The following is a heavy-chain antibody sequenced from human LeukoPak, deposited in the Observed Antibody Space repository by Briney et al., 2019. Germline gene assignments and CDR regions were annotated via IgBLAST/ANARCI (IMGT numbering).Heavy chain of an antibody. D-gene: IGHD1-1*01. CDR3: ARGATTGRGAFDI. CDR1: GFTFSSYS. J-gene: IGHJ3*02. CDR2: ISSSNTTI. Sequence: PGGSLRLSCAASGFTFSSYSMNWVRQAPGKGLEWVSYISSSNTTIYYAGSVKGRFTISRDNAKNSLYLQMNSLRAEDTAVYYCARGATTGRGAFDIWGQGTMVTVSS. V-gene: IGHV3-48*01.